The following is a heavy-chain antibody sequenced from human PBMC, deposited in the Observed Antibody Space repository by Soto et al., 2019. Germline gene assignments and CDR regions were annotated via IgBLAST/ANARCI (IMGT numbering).Heavy chain of an antibody. CDR2: LNHSGST. J-gene: IGHJ4*02. D-gene: IGHD2-2*01. V-gene: IGHV4-34*01. CDR1: GGSFSGYY. Sequence: SETLSVTSAVYGGSFSGYYWSWIRQPTGKGLEWIGDLNHSGSTNYNPSLKSRVTISVDTSKNQFSLKLSSVTAADTAVYYCAIGFGKVVPAAIRYWGQGALVTVSS. CDR3: AIGFGKVVPAAIRY.